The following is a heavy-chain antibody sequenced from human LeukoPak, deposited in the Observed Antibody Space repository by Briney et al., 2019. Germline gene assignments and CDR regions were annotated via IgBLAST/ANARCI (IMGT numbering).Heavy chain of an antibody. CDR1: GYRFTNYW. J-gene: IGHJ4*02. V-gene: IGHV5-51*01. Sequence: GGSLKISCQSSGYRFTNYWIGWVRQMPGKGLEWMGIIYPGDSDIKYSPSFQGQIIISTDKSINTAYLQWSSLKASDTAMYYCARQGIEMATNNGPTFDYWGQGTLVTVSS. D-gene: IGHD5-24*01. CDR3: ARQGIEMATNNGPTFDY. CDR2: IYPGDSDI.